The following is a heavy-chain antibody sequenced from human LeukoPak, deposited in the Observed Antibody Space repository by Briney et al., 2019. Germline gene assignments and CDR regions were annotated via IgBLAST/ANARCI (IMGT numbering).Heavy chain of an antibody. Sequence: PSETLSLTCTVSGGSISSYYRSWIRQPPGKGLEWIGYIYYSGSTNYNPSLKSRVTISVDTSKNQFSLKLSSVTAADTAVYYCARVRDGSGSYSRRFFDYWGQGTLVTVSS. J-gene: IGHJ4*02. D-gene: IGHD3-10*01. CDR2: IYYSGST. V-gene: IGHV4-59*01. CDR3: ARVRDGSGSYSRRFFDY. CDR1: GGSISSYY.